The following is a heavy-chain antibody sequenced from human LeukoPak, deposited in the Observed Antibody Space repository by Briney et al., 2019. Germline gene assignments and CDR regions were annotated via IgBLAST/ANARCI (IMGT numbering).Heavy chain of an antibody. CDR2: ISDSGGIT. CDR1: GFTFSNCA. CDR3: AKNTQYSGYYDC. J-gene: IGHJ4*02. V-gene: IGHV3-23*01. Sequence: GGSLRLSCAASGFTFSNCAMNWVRQAPGKGPEWVSFISDSGGITYYADSVKGRFTISRDNSKNTLYLQMNSLRAEDTAVYYCAKNTQYSGYYDCWGQGTLVAVSS. D-gene: IGHD6-6*01.